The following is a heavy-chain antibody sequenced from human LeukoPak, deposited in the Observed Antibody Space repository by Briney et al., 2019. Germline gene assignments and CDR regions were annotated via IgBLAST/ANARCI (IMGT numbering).Heavy chain of an antibody. Sequence: GGSLRLSCAASGFSFSTSGMYWVRQAPGKGLEYVSVITSDGASTFYANSVKGRFTISRDNSKNTLYLQMGSLRGEDMAVYYCARYNSQRYVDYRGQGTLVTVSS. J-gene: IGHJ4*02. D-gene: IGHD1-1*01. CDR2: ITSDGAST. CDR3: ARYNSQRYVDY. CDR1: GFSFSTSG. V-gene: IGHV3-64*01.